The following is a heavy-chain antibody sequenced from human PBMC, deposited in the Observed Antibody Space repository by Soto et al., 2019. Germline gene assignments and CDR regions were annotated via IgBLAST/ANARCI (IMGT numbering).Heavy chain of an antibody. CDR2: ISDSGTTT. V-gene: IGHV3-23*01. Sequence: WGSLRFSCASSGFTFSNFGMNRVRRAPGKGLELVSVISDSGTTTFHADSVKGRFTVSRDNSKNTLYLQMNSLRAEDTAVYYRAKAARTTTLYNFDFWGPGTRVTVSS. CDR1: GFTFSNFG. D-gene: IGHD1-1*01. J-gene: IGHJ4*02. CDR3: AKAARTTTLYNFDF.